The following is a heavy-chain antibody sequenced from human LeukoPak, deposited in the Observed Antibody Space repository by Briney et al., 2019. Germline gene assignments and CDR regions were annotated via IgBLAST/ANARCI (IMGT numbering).Heavy chain of an antibody. D-gene: IGHD3-10*01. CDR1: GYSFTSHW. Sequence: GESLKISCKGSGYSFTSHWIGWVRQMPGKGLEWMGIIYPGDSGTRNSPSFQGQVTISADKSISTAYLQWSSLKASDTAMYYCARSSHYYYGSGPLHAYYFDYWGQGTLVTVSS. CDR3: ARSSHYYYGSGPLHAYYFDY. CDR2: IYPGDSGT. J-gene: IGHJ4*02. V-gene: IGHV5-51*01.